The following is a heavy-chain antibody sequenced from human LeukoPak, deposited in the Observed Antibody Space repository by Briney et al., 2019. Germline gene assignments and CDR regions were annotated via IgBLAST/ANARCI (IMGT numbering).Heavy chain of an antibody. CDR2: IYTSGST. D-gene: IGHD6-6*01. CDR1: GGSISSGSYY. J-gene: IGHJ1*01. V-gene: IGHV4-61*02. CDR3: ARGTYSSSSEYFQH. Sequence: KSSETLSLTCTVSGGSISSGSYYWSCIRQPAGKGLECIGRIYTSGSTNYNPSLKSRVTISVDTSKNQFSLKLSSVTAADTAVYYCARGTYSSSSEYFQHWGQGTLVTVSS.